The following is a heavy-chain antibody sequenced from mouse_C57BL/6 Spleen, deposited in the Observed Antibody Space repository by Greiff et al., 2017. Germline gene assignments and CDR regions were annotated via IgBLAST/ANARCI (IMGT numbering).Heavy chain of an antibody. Sequence: VKLQESDAELVKPGASVKISCKVSGYTFTDHTIHWMKQRPEQGLEWIGYIYPRDGSTKYNEKFKGKATLTAEKSSSNAYMQLNSLTSEDSAVYFCARNYYSNYPFAYWGQGTLVTVSA. CDR1: GYTFTDHT. CDR3: ARNYYSNYPFAY. D-gene: IGHD2-5*01. CDR2: IYPRDGST. J-gene: IGHJ3*01. V-gene: IGHV1-78*01.